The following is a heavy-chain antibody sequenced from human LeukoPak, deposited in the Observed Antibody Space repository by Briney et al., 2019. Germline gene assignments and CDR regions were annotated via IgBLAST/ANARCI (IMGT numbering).Heavy chain of an antibody. Sequence: PGGSLRLSCAASGFTFRLFAMHWVRQSPGKALEWVAVTTFDGRNNYYADSVKGRFTISRDNSKKTLYLQMESLRAEDTAVYYCARDFSDVDTVPPVWGQGTLVIVSS. CDR1: GFTFRLFA. V-gene: IGHV3-30*04. D-gene: IGHD5-18*01. J-gene: IGHJ1*01. CDR3: ARDFSDVDTVPPV. CDR2: TTFDGRNN.